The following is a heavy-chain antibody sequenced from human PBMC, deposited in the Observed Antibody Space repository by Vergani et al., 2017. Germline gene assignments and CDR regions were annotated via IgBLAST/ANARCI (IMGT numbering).Heavy chain of an antibody. J-gene: IGHJ4*02. CDR1: GFTFSSYE. V-gene: IGHV3-48*03. Sequence: EVQLVESGGGLVQPGGSLRLSCAASGFTFSSYEMNWVRQAPGKGLEWVSSISSSSSYIYYADSVKGRFTISRDNAKNSLYLQMNSLRAEDTAVYYCAIELERDYFDYWGQGTLVTVSS. D-gene: IGHD1-1*01. CDR3: AIELERDYFDY. CDR2: ISSSSSYI.